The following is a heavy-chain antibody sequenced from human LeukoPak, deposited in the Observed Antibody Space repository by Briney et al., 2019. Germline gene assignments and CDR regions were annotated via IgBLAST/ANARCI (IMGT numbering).Heavy chain of an antibody. CDR2: IIPIFGTA. Sequence: SVKVSCKASGGTFSSYAISWVRRAPEQGLEWMGRIIPIFGTANYAQKFQGRVTITTDESTSTAYMELSSLRSEDTAVYYCARETLGSSGYDDPFDYWGQGTLVIVSS. V-gene: IGHV1-69*05. CDR1: GGTFSSYA. J-gene: IGHJ4*02. D-gene: IGHD3-22*01. CDR3: ARETLGSSGYDDPFDY.